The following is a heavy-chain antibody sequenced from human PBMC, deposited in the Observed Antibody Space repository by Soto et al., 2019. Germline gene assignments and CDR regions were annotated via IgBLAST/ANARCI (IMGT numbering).Heavy chain of an antibody. V-gene: IGHV4-34*01. CDR1: GGSFSGYY. J-gene: IGHJ4*02. D-gene: IGHD6-19*01. Sequence: QVQLQQWGAGLLKPSETLSLTCAVYGGSFSGYYWSWIRQPPGKGLEWIGEINHSGSTNYNPSLKSRVTRSVDTSKNQFSLKLSSVTAADTAVYYCARERIAVAGTVDYWGQGTLVTVSS. CDR2: INHSGST. CDR3: ARERIAVAGTVDY.